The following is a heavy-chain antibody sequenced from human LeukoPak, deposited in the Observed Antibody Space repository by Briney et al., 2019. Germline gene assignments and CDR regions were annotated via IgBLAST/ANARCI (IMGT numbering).Heavy chain of an antibody. J-gene: IGHJ3*02. CDR1: GYTFTDYY. CDR3: ARDGTFDI. Sequence: GASVKVSCKASGYTFTDYYMHWVRQAPGQGLEWMGWINPDSGVTNYPQKFQGRVTMTRDMSSSTAYMDLIRLRSDDTAVYYCARDGTFDIWGQGTMVTVSS. D-gene: IGHD2-15*01. CDR2: INPDSGVT. V-gene: IGHV1-2*02.